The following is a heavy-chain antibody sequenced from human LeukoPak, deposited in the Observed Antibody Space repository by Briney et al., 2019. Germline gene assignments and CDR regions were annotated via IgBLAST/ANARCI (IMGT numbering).Heavy chain of an antibody. D-gene: IGHD6-13*01. V-gene: IGHV3-9*01. CDR3: VKDFYSSSWYVFDF. CDR1: GFTFDDYA. CDR2: ISWNSGNI. J-gene: IGHJ4*02. Sequence: GRSLRLSCAASGFTFDDYAMHWVRHAPGKGLEWVSGISWNSGNIGYADSVKGRFTISRDNAKNSLYLQMNSLRAEDTALYYCVKDFYSSSWYVFDFWGQGALVTVSS.